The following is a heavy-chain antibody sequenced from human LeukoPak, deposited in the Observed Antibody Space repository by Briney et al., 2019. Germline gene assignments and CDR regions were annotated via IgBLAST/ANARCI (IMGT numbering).Heavy chain of an antibody. V-gene: IGHV4-31*02. CDR3: ARDGAAAGTGFVDY. J-gene: IGHJ4*02. CDR1: Y. Sequence: YWIGWVRQMPGKGLEWIGYIYYSGSTYYNPSLKSRVTISVDTSKNQFSLKLSSVTAADTAVYYCARDGAAAGTGFVDYWGQGTLVTVSS. D-gene: IGHD6-13*01. CDR2: IYYSGST.